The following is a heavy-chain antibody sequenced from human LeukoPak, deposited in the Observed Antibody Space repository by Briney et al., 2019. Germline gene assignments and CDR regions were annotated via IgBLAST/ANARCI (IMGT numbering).Heavy chain of an antibody. V-gene: IGHV4-61*02. J-gene: IGHJ4*02. Sequence: PSETLSLTCTVSGGSISSGSYYWSWIRQPAGKGLEWIGRIYTSGSTNYNPSLKSRVTISVDTSKNQFSLKPSSVTAADTAVYYCARSGFGELSFDYWGQGTLVTVSS. CDR1: GGSISSGSYY. CDR3: ARSGFGELSFDY. D-gene: IGHD3-10*01. CDR2: IYTSGST.